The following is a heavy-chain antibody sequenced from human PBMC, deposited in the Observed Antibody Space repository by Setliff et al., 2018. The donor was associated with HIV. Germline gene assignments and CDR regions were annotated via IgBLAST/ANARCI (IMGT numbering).Heavy chain of an antibody. CDR3: VKSDYGGFDF. J-gene: IGHJ4*02. Sequence: PGGSLRLSCAASGFSFSTYGMHWVRQAPGKGLEWVAFTRYDESTKYYADSVKGRFTISRENSKNMVYLEMNSLRDDDSAVYFCVKSDYGGFDFWGQGTLVTVSS. CDR2: TRYDESTK. V-gene: IGHV3-30*02. D-gene: IGHD4-17*01. CDR1: GFSFSTYG.